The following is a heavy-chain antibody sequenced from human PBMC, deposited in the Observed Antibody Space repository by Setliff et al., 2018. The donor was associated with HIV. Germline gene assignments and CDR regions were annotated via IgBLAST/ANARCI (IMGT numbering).Heavy chain of an antibody. CDR1: GDSIGTYY. D-gene: IGHD3-22*01. CDR3: ARDDYYYDSSGYYPTFDY. Sequence: PSETLSLTCSVSGDSIGTYYWNWIRQTPGKRLEWIGFFYYGGSTYYNPSLKSRVTISVDTSKNQFSLKLSSVTAADTAVYYCARDDYYYDSSGYYPTFDYWGQGTLVTVSS. CDR2: FYYGGST. J-gene: IGHJ4*02. V-gene: IGHV4-59*12.